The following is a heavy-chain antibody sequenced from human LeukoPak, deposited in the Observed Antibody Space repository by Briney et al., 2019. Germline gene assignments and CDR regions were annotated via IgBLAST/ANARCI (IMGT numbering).Heavy chain of an antibody. CDR1: GYSISSGYY. CDR3: ARDAYYYDSSGKITRWFDP. D-gene: IGHD3-22*01. V-gene: IGHV4-38-2*02. CDR2: IYHSGST. Sequence: SETLSLTCAVSGYSISSGYYWGWIRQPPGKGLEWIGSIYHSGSTYYNPSLKSRVTISVDTSKNQFSLKLSSVTAADTAVYYCARDAYYYDSSGKITRWFDPWGQGTLVTVSS. J-gene: IGHJ5*02.